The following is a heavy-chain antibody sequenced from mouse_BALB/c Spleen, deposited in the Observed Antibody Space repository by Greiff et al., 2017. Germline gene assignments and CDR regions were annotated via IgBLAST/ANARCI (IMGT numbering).Heavy chain of an antibody. J-gene: IGHJ1*01. CDR3: TRSGYYGSRGGYFDV. V-gene: IGHV1S22*01. CDR1: GYTFTSYW. Sequence: LQQPGSELVRPGASVKLSCKASGYTFTSYWMHWVKQRPGQGLEWIGNIYPGSGSTNYDEKFKSKATLTVDTSSSTAYMQLSSLTSEDSAVYYCTRSGYYGSRGGYFDVWGAGTTVTVSS. CDR2: IYPGSGST. D-gene: IGHD1-1*01.